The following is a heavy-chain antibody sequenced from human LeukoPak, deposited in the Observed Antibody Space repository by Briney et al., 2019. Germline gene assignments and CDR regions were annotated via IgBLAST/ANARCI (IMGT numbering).Heavy chain of an antibody. CDR2: ISAYNGNT. Sequence: ASVKVSCKASGYTFTSYGISWVRQAPGQGLEWMGWISAYNGNTNYAQKLQGRVTMTTDTSTSTAYMELRSLRSDDPAVYYCARDATYYYDSSNYPPEGSDYWGQGTLVTVSS. V-gene: IGHV1-18*01. D-gene: IGHD3-22*01. J-gene: IGHJ4*02. CDR3: ARDATYYYDSSNYPPEGSDY. CDR1: GYTFTSYG.